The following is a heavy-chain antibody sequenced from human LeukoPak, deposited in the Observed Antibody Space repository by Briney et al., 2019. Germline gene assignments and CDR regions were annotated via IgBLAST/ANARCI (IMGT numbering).Heavy chain of an antibody. V-gene: IGHV4-59*01. CDR2: IYFGGTT. Sequence: PSETLSLTCSVSGVSIKNYYWSWIRQPPGKGLEWLGNIYFGGTTDYNSSLKSRLTISVDTFKNQLSLNLQSVTAADTATYYCARHRSDTGGKKGVNWFDPWGQGTLVTVSS. CDR3: ARHRSDTGGKKGVNWFDP. J-gene: IGHJ5*02. CDR1: GVSIKNYY. D-gene: IGHD4-23*01.